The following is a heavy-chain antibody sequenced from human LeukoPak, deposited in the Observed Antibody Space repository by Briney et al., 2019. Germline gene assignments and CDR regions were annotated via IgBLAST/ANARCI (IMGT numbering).Heavy chain of an antibody. D-gene: IGHD4-23*01. CDR3: ATSYDGKTAPYDL. Sequence: SETLSLTCTVSNDSISSYCCSWVRQPPGKGLEWIGFMCPSGRTDYNPSLKSRVTMPIDTSKNQLSMELRFLTAADTAVYYCATSYDGKTAPYDLWGHGTLVTVSS. CDR2: MCPSGRT. CDR1: NDSISSYC. J-gene: IGHJ5*02. V-gene: IGHV4-4*08.